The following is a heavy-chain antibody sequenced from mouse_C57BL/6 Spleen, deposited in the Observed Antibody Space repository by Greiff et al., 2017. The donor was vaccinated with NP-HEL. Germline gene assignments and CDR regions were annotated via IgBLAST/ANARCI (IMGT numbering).Heavy chain of an antibody. J-gene: IGHJ2*01. CDR1: GFNIKDYY. D-gene: IGHD2-4*01. Sequence: EVQLQQSGAELVKPGASVKLSCTASGFNIKDYYMHWVKQRTEQGLEWIGRIDPEDGETKYAPKFQGKATITADTSSNTAYLQLSSLTSEDTAVYYCARSSTGGAFYYDYDVDFDYWGQGTTLTVSS. V-gene: IGHV14-2*01. CDR2: IDPEDGET. CDR3: ARSSTGGAFYYDYDVDFDY.